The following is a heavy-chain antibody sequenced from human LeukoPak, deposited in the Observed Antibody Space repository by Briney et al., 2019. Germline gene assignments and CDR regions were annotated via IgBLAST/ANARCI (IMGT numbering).Heavy chain of an antibody. CDR3: ARVSRVIVVVPAATRGWFDP. CDR2: ISAYNGNT. V-gene: IGHV1-18*01. Sequence: APVKVSCKASGYTVTSYGISWVRQAPGQGLEWMGWISAYNGNTNYAQKLQGRVTMTTDTSTSTAYMELRSLRSDDTAVYYCARVSRVIVVVPAATRGWFDPWGQGTLVTVSS. CDR1: GYTVTSYG. D-gene: IGHD2-2*01. J-gene: IGHJ5*02.